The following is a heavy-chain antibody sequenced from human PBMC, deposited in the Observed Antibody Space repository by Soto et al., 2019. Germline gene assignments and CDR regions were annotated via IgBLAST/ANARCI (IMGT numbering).Heavy chain of an antibody. CDR2: INAGNGNT. J-gene: IGHJ4*02. Sequence: QVQLVQSGAEVKKPGASVKVSCKASGYTFTSYAMHWVRQAPGQRLEWMGWINAGNGNTKYSQKFQGRVTITRDTSASTAYMELSSLRSEDTAVYYCARPGIEAAGVDYWGQGTLVTVSS. CDR1: GYTFTSYA. D-gene: IGHD6-13*01. V-gene: IGHV1-3*01. CDR3: ARPGIEAAGVDY.